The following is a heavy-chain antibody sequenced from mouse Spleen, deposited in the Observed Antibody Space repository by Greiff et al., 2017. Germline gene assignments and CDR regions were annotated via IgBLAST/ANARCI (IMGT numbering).Heavy chain of an antibody. J-gene: IGHJ2*01. CDR3: ARYYDGSYYFDY. CDR1: GFNIKNTY. Sequence: VHVKQSVAELVRPGASVKLSCTASGFNIKNTYMHWVKQRPEQGLEWIGRIDPANGNTKYAPKFQGKATITADTSSNTAYLQLSSLTSEDTAIYYCARYYDGSYYFDYWGQGTTLTVSS. V-gene: IGHV14-3*01. CDR2: IDPANGNT. D-gene: IGHD1-1*01.